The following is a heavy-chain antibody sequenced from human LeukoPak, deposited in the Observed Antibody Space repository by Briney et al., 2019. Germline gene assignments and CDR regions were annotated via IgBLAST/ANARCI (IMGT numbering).Heavy chain of an antibody. CDR2: ISGSGGST. CDR1: GFTFSSNA. V-gene: IGHV3-23*01. D-gene: IGHD6-13*01. CDR3: AKVEAAADSFDY. Sequence: GGSLRLSCAASGFTFSSNAMSWVRQAPEKGLEWVSAISGSGGSTYYADSVKGRFTISRDNSKNTLYLQMNSLRAEDTAVYYCAKVEAAADSFDYWGQGTLVTVSS. J-gene: IGHJ4*02.